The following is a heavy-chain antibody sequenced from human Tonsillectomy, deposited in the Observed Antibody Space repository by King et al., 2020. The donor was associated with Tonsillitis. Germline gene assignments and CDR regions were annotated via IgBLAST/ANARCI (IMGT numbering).Heavy chain of an antibody. CDR3: AKAGEISIFGVHKNWFDP. Sequence: VQLVESGGGVVQPGRALRLSFAASGFTFSSYGMHWVRQAPGQGLEWGSFILCAGSNENYVDSVNGRFTISRDNSKNTLYLQMNSLRPEDTAVYYCAKAGEISIFGVHKNWFDPWGQGTLVTVSS. CDR1: GFTFSSYG. J-gene: IGHJ5*02. V-gene: IGHV3-30*18. D-gene: IGHD3-3*01. CDR2: ILCAGSNE.